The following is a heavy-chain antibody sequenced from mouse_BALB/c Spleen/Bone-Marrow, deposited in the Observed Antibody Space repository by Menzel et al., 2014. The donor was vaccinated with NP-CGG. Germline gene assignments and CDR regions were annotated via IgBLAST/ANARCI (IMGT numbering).Heavy chain of an antibody. D-gene: IGHD2-14*01. CDR3: AKQDYYRYDYAMDY. J-gene: IGHJ4*01. V-gene: IGHV2-3*01. CDR2: IWGDGST. CDR1: GFSLTSYG. Sequence: VKLMESGTGLVAPSQSLSITCTVSGFSLTSYGVVWVRQPPGKGLEWLGVIWGDGSTNYHSALISRLSISKDNSKSQVFLKLKSLQTDDTATYYCAKQDYYRYDYAMDYWGQGTSVTVSS.